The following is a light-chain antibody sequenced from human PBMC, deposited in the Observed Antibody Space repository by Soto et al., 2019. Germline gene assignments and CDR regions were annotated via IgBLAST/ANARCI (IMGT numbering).Light chain of an antibody. CDR1: QSVSTY. CDR2: DAS. V-gene: IGKV3-11*01. CDR3: QQRSNWPLT. J-gene: IGKJ4*01. Sequence: EIVLTQSPATLSLSPGERATLSCRASQSVSTYLAWYQQKPGQPPRLLIYDASNRATGIPARFRGSGSGTDFTLTISSLEPEDSAVYYCQQRSNWPLTFGGGTKVEIK.